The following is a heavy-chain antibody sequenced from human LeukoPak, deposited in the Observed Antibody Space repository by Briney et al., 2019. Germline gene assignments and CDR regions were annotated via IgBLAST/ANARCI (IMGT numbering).Heavy chain of an antibody. CDR3: ATGRVINAYEI. CDR1: GFAFSSCW. Sequence: PGGSLRLSCAASGFAFSSCWMHWVRQAPGKGLVWASRITGDGSSTVYADSVKGRFTISRDNAKNTMYLQMNSLRAEDTAVYYCATGRVINAYEIWGQGTMVTVSS. CDR2: ITGDGSST. V-gene: IGHV3-74*01. D-gene: IGHD5-24*01. J-gene: IGHJ3*02.